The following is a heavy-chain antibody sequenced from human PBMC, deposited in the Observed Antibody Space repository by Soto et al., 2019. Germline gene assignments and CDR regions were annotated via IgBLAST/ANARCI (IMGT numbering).Heavy chain of an antibody. V-gene: IGHV3-53*01. CDR1: GFTVSNNY. J-gene: IGHJ4*02. D-gene: IGHD3-10*01. Sequence: EVQLVESGGGLIQPGGSLRLSCAVSGFTVSNNYMSWVRQAPGKGLEGVSVIYSGGYTAYGDSVKGRFTISRDNSKNTLYLKKKGRGADHRAVYYWAPHPGGGGYWGQGTLVTVSS. CDR3: APHPGGGGY. CDR2: IYSGGYT.